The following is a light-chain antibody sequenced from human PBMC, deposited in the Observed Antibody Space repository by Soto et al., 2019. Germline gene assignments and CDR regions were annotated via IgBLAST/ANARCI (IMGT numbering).Light chain of an antibody. J-gene: IGLJ2*01. V-gene: IGLV2-14*01. CDR1: SSDVGGYNY. Sequence: QSALTQPASVSGSPGQSITISCTGTSSDVGGYNYVSWYQQHPGKAPKLMIYDVSNRPSGVSNRFSGSKSGNTASLTISGIQAEDEADFYCSSYTISNTLVFGGGTKLTVL. CDR2: DVS. CDR3: SSYTISNTLV.